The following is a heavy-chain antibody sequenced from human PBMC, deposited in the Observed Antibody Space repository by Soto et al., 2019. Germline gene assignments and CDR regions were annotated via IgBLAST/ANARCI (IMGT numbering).Heavy chain of an antibody. CDR3: ARDSPPVDD. CDR1: GYTFTSYG. CDR2: ISAYNGNK. V-gene: IGHV1-18*01. J-gene: IGHJ4*02. Sequence: QVQLVQSGAEVKKPGASVKVSCKASGYTFTSYGISWVRQAPGQGLEWMGWISAYNGNKKYAQRLQGRVTMTTDTSTSTDYLELRSLRSDDTAVYYCARDSPPVDDWGQGTLVTVSS.